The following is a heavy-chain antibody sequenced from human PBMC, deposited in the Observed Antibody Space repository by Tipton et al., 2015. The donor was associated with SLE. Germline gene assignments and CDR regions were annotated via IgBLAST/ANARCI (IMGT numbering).Heavy chain of an antibody. J-gene: IGHJ3*02. D-gene: IGHD6-13*01. CDR2: IWYDGSNK. CDR1: GFTFSSYG. CDR3: AKDLRIAAAGTGAFDI. V-gene: IGHV3-33*06. Sequence: SLRLSCAASGFTFSSYGMHWVRQDPGKGLEWVAVIWYDGSNKYYADSVKGRFTISRDNSKNTLYLQMNSLRAEDTAVYYCAKDLRIAAAGTGAFDIWGQGTMVTVSS.